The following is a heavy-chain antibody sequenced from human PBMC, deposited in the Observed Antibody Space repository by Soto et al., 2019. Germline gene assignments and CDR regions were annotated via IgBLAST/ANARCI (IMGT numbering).Heavy chain of an antibody. CDR2: VNPSGGSA. CDR1: GYIFTAYS. J-gene: IGHJ1*01. CDR3: AREENCRGGNCYSDYFHH. V-gene: IGHV1-46*01. D-gene: IGHD2-15*01. Sequence: ASLKVSCKTSGYIFTAYSMHWVRQAPGQGLEWMGVVNPSGGSAHYAQSFEGRVTLTRDTSTSTFYMELSSLRSGDTAVYYCAREENCRGGNCYSDYFHHWGQGTLVTVSS.